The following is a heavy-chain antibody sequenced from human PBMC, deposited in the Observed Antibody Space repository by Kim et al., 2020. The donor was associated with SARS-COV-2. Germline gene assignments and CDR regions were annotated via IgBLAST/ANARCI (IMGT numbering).Heavy chain of an antibody. CDR3: ARQNVGYGSGSYPHYGMDV. D-gene: IGHD3-10*01. Sequence: SETLSLTCAVYGGSFSGYYWSWIRQPPGKGLEWIGEINHSGSPNYNPSLKSRVTISVDTSKNQFSLKLSSVTAADTAVYYCARQNVGYGSGSYPHYGMDVWGQGTTVTVSS. J-gene: IGHJ6*02. V-gene: IGHV4-34*01. CDR2: INHSGSP. CDR1: GGSFSGYY.